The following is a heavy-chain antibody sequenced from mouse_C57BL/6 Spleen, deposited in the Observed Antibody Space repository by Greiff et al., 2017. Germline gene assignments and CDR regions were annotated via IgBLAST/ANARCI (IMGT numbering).Heavy chain of an antibody. V-gene: IGHV5-6*01. CDR1: GFTFSSYG. Sequence: EVKLMESGGDLVKPGGSLKLSCAASGFTFSSYGMSWVRPTPDKRLEWVATISSGGSYTYYPDSVKGRFTISRDNAKNTLYLQMSSLKSEDTAMYYCARGGTGKFAYWGQGTLVTVSA. J-gene: IGHJ3*01. CDR2: ISSGGSYT. CDR3: ARGGTGKFAY. D-gene: IGHD4-1*01.